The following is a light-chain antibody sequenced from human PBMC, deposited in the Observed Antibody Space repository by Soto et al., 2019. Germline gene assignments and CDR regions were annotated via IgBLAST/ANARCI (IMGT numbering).Light chain of an antibody. Sequence: EIVLTQSPATLSLAPGERATLACWASQSVGGSYLAWYQQKPGPAPRLLLYGASSRATDIPDRFSGSGSGTDFTLTISLLEPEDFAVYYCQHYGSSSGYTFGQGTKLEIK. V-gene: IGKV3-20*01. CDR2: GAS. J-gene: IGKJ2*01. CDR3: QHYGSSSGYT. CDR1: QSVGGSY.